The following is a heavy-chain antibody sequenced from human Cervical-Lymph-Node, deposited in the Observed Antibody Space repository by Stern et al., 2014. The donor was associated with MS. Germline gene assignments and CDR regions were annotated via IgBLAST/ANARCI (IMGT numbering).Heavy chain of an antibody. D-gene: IGHD3-3*01. CDR1: GYTFTKYL. CDR3: ARDMSDFWSDYGHNWFDP. CDR2: INSNTGAP. V-gene: IGHV7-4-1*02. J-gene: IGHJ5*02. Sequence: VQLVESGSELKKPGASVTVSCKASGYTFTKYLIHWVRQAPGQGLEWMGWINSNTGAPMYARDFAGRFVFSLDPSVTTAYLQISRLKTEDTAVYYCARDMSDFWSDYGHNWFDPWGQGTLVTVSS.